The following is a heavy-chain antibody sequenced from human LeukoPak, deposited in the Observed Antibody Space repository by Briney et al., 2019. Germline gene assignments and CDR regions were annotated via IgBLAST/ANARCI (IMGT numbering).Heavy chain of an antibody. J-gene: IGHJ4*02. CDR3: AKDMSVPDY. Sequence: QPGRSLRLSCAASGFTFSSYRMHWVRQAPGKGLEWVAVIWYDGSNKYYADSVKGRFTISRDNSKNTLYLQMNSLRAEDTAVYYCAKDMSVPDYWGQGTLVTVSS. CDR2: IWYDGSNK. D-gene: IGHD2-2*01. V-gene: IGHV3-33*06. CDR1: GFTFSSYR.